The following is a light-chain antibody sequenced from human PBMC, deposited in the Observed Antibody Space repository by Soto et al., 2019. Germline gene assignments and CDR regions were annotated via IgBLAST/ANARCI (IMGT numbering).Light chain of an antibody. Sequence: QSAMTQPASVSGSPGQSITIPCTGSSNDICGYNYVSWYQQHPGRAPKLVIYKVSDRPSGVSTRFSASKSGNTASLTISGLQAEDEADYYCSSYSTTTTPQWVFGGGTQLTVL. CDR2: KVS. V-gene: IGLV2-14*01. CDR3: SSYSTTTTPQWV. J-gene: IGLJ7*01. CDR1: SNDICGYNY.